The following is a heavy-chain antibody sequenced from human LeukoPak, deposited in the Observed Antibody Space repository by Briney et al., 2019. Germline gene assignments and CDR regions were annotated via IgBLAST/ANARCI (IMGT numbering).Heavy chain of an antibody. Sequence: ASVKVSCKASGYTFTGYYMHWVRQAPGQGLEWMGWIDPNSGGTNDAQKFQGRVTMTRDTSISTAYTELSRLRSDDTAVYYCARGVEYSNSPGNYWGQGTLVTVSS. CDR3: ARGVEYSNSPGNY. CDR1: GYTFTGYY. V-gene: IGHV1-2*02. J-gene: IGHJ4*02. D-gene: IGHD6-6*01. CDR2: IDPNSGGT.